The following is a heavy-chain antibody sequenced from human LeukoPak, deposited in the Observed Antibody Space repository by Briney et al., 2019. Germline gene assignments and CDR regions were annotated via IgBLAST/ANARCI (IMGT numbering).Heavy chain of an antibody. Sequence: GASVKVSCKASGYTFTGYYMHWVRQAPGQGLEWMGRINPNSGGTNYAQKFQGRVTMTRDTSTSTVYMELSSLRSEDTAAYYCARDGSGSYIATHWGQGTLVTVSS. CDR1: GYTFTGYY. J-gene: IGHJ4*02. D-gene: IGHD1-26*01. V-gene: IGHV1-2*06. CDR2: INPNSGGT. CDR3: ARDGSGSYIATH.